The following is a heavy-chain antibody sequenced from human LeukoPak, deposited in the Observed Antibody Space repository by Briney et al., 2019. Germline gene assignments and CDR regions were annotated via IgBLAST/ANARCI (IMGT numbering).Heavy chain of an antibody. CDR2: IKQDGSEN. D-gene: IGHD6-25*01. CDR1: GFTLRSYW. J-gene: IGHJ4*02. Sequence: GGSLRLSCAASGFTLRSYWMSWLRQAPGRGLEWVANIKQDGSENYYMDSAKGRFTISRDNAKNSLYLHMNSLRAEDTAVYYCARDSGSSFDYWGQGILVTVSS. CDR3: ARDSGSSFDY. V-gene: IGHV3-7*01.